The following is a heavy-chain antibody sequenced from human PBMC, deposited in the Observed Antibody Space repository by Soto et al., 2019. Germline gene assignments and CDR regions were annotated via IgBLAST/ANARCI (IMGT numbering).Heavy chain of an antibody. V-gene: IGHV1-18*01. CDR2: ISAKNGNI. D-gene: IGHD1-7*01. CDR1: GYTFTSYG. Sequence: QVQLVQSGGEVKKPGASVTVSCKASGYTFTSYGVSWVRQAPGQGLEWMGWISAKNGNINYGQRFQGRVTMTTATSTSTAYMELRSLRSDDTAVHYCARGPIPGTNWFDPGGQGTLVTVSS. J-gene: IGHJ5*02. CDR3: ARGPIPGTNWFDP.